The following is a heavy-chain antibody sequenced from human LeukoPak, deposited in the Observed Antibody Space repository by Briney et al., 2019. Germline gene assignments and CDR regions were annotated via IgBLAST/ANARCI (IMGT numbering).Heavy chain of an antibody. J-gene: IGHJ4*02. CDR3: ARDGGGQQLIVFDY. D-gene: IGHD6-13*01. CDR2: ISSSGSTI. Sequence: GGSLRLSCAASGFTFSSYEMNWVRQAPGKGLEWVSYISSSGSTIYYADSVKGRFTISRDSAKNSLYLQMNSLRAEDTAVYYCARDGGGQQLIVFDYWGQGTLVTVSS. CDR1: GFTFSSYE. V-gene: IGHV3-48*03.